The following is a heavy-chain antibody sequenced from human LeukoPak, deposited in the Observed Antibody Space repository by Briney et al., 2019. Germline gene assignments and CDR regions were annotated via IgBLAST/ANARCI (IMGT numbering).Heavy chain of an antibody. Sequence: ASVKVSCKASGYAFTKYYIHWVRQAPGQGLEWMGWINANSGGTNYAQKFQGRVTMTRDTSISTAYMEVSRLRSDDTAVYYCARGVAAALGPLIWGQGTMVTVSS. D-gene: IGHD2-2*01. CDR1: GYAFTKYY. CDR2: INANSGGT. V-gene: IGHV1-2*02. CDR3: ARGVAAALGPLI. J-gene: IGHJ3*02.